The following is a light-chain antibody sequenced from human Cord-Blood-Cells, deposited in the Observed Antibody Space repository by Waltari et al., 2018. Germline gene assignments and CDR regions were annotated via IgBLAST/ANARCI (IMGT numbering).Light chain of an antibody. V-gene: IGKV3-15*01. CDR3: QQYNNWPPVFT. J-gene: IGKJ3*01. Sequence: EIVMTQSPATLSVSPGERATLPCRASQSVSSNLAWYQQKPGQAPRLLIYGASTRATCIPARFSGSGSGTEFTLTISSLQSEDFAVYYCQQYNNWPPVFTFGPGTKVDIK. CDR2: GAS. CDR1: QSVSSN.